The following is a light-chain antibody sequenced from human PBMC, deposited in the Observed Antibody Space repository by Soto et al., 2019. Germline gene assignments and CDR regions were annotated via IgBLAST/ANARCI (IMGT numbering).Light chain of an antibody. CDR1: SSDVGNYNL. V-gene: IGLV2-14*02. Sequence: QSALTQPAAVSGSPGQSITISCTGTSSDVGNYNLVSWYQQYPGKAPKLMIYATSKRPSGVSNRFSGSKSGDTASLTISGLQADDEADYYCCSYTSSSIRVFGGGTKLTVL. CDR2: ATS. CDR3: CSYTSSSIRV. J-gene: IGLJ3*02.